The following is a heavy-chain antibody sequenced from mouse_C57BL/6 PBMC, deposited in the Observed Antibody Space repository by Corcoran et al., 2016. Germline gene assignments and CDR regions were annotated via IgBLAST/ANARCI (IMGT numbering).Heavy chain of an antibody. V-gene: IGHV1-80*01. J-gene: IGHJ1*03. CDR3: ARNYDYDVGDFDV. D-gene: IGHD2-4*01. CDR2: IYHGDGDT. CDR1: GYAFSSYW. Sequence: QVQLQQSGAELVKPGASVKISCKASGYAFSSYWMNWVKQRPGKGLEGIGQIYHGDGDTNYNGKVKGKATLTADKSSSTDYMQLSSLTSEDSAVYFCARNYDYDVGDFDVGGTGTTVTVS.